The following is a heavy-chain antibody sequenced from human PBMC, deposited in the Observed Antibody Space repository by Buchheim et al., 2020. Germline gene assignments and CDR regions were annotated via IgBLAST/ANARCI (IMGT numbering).Heavy chain of an antibody. CDR2: ISYDGSNK. CDR3: AMSVLQQLAELDY. CDR1: GFTFSNYG. D-gene: IGHD6-13*01. Sequence: QVQMVESGGGVVQPGRSLRLSCVASGFTFSNYGMHWVRQAPGKGLEWVAVISYDGSNKYYADSVKGRFTISRDNSKNTLYLQMNSLRAEDTAVYYCAMSVLQQLAELDYWGQGTL. J-gene: IGHJ4*02. V-gene: IGHV3-30*03.